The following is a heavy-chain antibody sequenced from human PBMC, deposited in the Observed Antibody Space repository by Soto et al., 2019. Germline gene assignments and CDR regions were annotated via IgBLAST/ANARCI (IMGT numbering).Heavy chain of an antibody. D-gene: IGHD3-22*01. J-gene: IGHJ5*02. V-gene: IGHV4-39*01. CDR3: ARDYFDSSDYTTNWFDP. Sequence: SETLSLTCSVSGDSISNSRFYWAWIRQPPGEGLEWIGSIYHTVNAYYNPSLKSRVTIFVDTSKNQFSLKLTSVTAADTALYYCARDYFDSSDYTTNWFDPWGQGALVTVS. CDR1: GDSISNSRFY. CDR2: IYHTVNA.